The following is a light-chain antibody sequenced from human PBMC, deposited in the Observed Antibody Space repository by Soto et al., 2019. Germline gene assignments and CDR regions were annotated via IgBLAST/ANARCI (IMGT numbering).Light chain of an antibody. J-gene: IGKJ5*01. CDR2: GAS. CDR1: QSISSTY. CDR3: QQYGSSIT. V-gene: IGKV3-20*01. Sequence: EIVLPQSPGTLSLSPGARATLSCRASQSISSTYLAWYQQIPGQAPRLLIYGASTRATGIPDRFSGSGSGTDFTLTISRLEPEDFTVYYCQQYGSSITFGQGTRLEIK.